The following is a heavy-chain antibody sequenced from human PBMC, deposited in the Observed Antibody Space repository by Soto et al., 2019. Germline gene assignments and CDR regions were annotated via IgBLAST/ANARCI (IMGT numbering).Heavy chain of an antibody. CDR1: GFTFDDYA. Sequence: EVQLVESGGGLVQPGRSLRLSCAASGFTFDDYAMHWVRQAPGKGLEWVSGISWNSGSIGYADSVKGRFTISRANAKNALYLQMNSLRAEDTALYYCAKDVGRFLEWLLPGYYCGMDVWGQGTTVTVSS. J-gene: IGHJ6*02. V-gene: IGHV3-9*01. D-gene: IGHD3-3*01. CDR2: ISWNSGSI. CDR3: AKDVGRFLEWLLPGYYCGMDV.